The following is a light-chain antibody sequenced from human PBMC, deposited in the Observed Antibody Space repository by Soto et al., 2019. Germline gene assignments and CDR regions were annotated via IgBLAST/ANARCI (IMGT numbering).Light chain of an antibody. V-gene: IGKV1-39*01. Sequence: DIQMTQSPSSRSASVGDRGNMTCRASQFISNYLNWYQQKPGRAPKLLISSASTLESGVPSRFSGSRFGKEFILTISSLQPEDLATFFCQQRYNSPRTSGQGTKVDIK. CDR1: QFISNY. J-gene: IGKJ1*01. CDR3: QQRYNSPRT. CDR2: SAS.